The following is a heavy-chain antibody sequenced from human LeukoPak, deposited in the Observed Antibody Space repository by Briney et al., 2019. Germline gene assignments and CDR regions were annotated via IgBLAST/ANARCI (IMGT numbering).Heavy chain of an antibody. CDR2: IYHSGRT. Sequence: PSETLSLTCAVSGSSISSDYYWGWIRQPPGKGLEWIGSIYHSGRTYYNPSLKSRVSISVDTSKNQFSLKLTSVTAAGTAVYYWARRAYNYVYFDYWGQGTLVTVSS. V-gene: IGHV4-38-2*01. CDR3: ARRAYNYVYFDY. CDR1: GSSISSDYY. J-gene: IGHJ4*02. D-gene: IGHD5-24*01.